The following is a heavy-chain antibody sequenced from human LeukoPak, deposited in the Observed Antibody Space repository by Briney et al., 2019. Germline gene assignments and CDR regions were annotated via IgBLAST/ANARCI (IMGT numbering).Heavy chain of an antibody. D-gene: IGHD5-24*01. CDR2: IYTSGST. J-gene: IGHJ5*02. Sequence: TLSLTCTVSGGSISSGSYYWSWIRQPAGKGLEWIGRIYTSGSTNYNPSLKSRVTISVDPSKNQFSLKLSSVTAADTAVYYCARDRDRFDPWGQGTLVTVSS. CDR1: GGSISSGSYY. V-gene: IGHV4-61*02. CDR3: ARDRDRFDP.